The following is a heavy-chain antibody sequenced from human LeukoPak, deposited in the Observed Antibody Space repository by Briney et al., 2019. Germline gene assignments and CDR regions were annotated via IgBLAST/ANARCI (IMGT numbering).Heavy chain of an antibody. CDR3: ARGRYYDFWASMDV. V-gene: IGHV3-33*01. CDR2: IWYDGSNK. D-gene: IGHD3-3*01. Sequence: GGSLRLSCAASGFTFSSYGMHWVRQAPGKGLEWVAVIWYDGSNKYYADSVKGRFTISRDNSKNTLYLQMNSLRAEDTAVYYCARGRYYDFWASMDVWGQGTTVTVSS. CDR1: GFTFSSYG. J-gene: IGHJ6*02.